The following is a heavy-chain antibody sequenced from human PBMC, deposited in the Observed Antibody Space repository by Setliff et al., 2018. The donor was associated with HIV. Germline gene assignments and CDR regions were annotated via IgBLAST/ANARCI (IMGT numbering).Heavy chain of an antibody. Sequence: SETLSLTCSVSGGSISSHYWTWIRQSPGKGLEWIGGVYYSGDTDYNPSLKSRVSTSVDTSKNQFSLKLSSVTAADTAVYYCASHTIGVATWSDGFDFWGQGRLVTVSS. CDR3: ASHTIGVATWSDGFDF. V-gene: IGHV4-59*11. J-gene: IGHJ4*02. D-gene: IGHD6-19*01. CDR1: GGSISSHY. CDR2: VYYSGDT.